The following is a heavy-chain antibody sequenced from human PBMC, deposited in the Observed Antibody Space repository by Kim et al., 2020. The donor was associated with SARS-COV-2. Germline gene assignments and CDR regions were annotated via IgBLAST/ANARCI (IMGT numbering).Heavy chain of an antibody. V-gene: IGHV4-31*03. CDR2: IYYSGST. CDR3: ASTGYYDILTGYPTSYYFDY. J-gene: IGHJ4*02. CDR1: GGSISSGGYY. Sequence: SETLSLTCTVSGGSISSGGYYWSWIRQHPGKGLEWIGYIYYSGSTYYNPYLKSRVTISVDTSKNQFSLKLSSVTAADTAVYYCASTGYYDILTGYPTSYYFDYWGQGTLVTVSS. D-gene: IGHD3-9*01.